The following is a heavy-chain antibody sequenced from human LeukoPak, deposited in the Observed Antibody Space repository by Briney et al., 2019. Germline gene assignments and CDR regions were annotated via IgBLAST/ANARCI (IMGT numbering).Heavy chain of an antibody. CDR1: GGTFSSYA. J-gene: IGHJ4*02. D-gene: IGHD3-3*01. CDR2: IIPIFGTA. CDR3: ARSTIFGVVITPPYFDY. V-gene: IGHV1-69*13. Sequence: SVKVSCKASGGTFSSYAISWVRQAPGQGLEWMGGIIPIFGTANYAQKFQGRVTITADESTSTAYMELSSLRSEDTAVYYCARSTIFGVVITPPYFDYWGQGTLVTVSS.